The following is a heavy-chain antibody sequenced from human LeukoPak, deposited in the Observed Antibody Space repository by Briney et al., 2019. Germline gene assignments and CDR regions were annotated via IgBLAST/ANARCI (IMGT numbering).Heavy chain of an antibody. V-gene: IGHV7-4-1*02. CDR1: GYTFTSYA. CDR3: ARGVDYYDSSGYSWDYYYYYMDV. J-gene: IGHJ6*03. CDR2: INTNTGNP. Sequence: ASVKVSCKASGYTFTSYAMNWVRQAPGQGLEWMGWINTNTGNPTYAQGFTGRFVFSLDTSVSTAYLQISSLKAEDTAVYYCARGVDYYDSSGYSWDYYYYYMDVWGKGTTVTVSS. D-gene: IGHD3-22*01.